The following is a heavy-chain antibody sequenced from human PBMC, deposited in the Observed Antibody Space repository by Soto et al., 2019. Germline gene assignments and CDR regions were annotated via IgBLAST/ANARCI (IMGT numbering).Heavy chain of an antibody. CDR2: IYYSGSS. Sequence: SETLSLTCTVSGGSISSGSYHWSWIRQHPGKGLEWIGNIYYSGSSYYNPSLKSRATISIDTSKDQLSLRLGSVTAADTAIYYCARVEGSSYYFRHDCWGRGTLVTVSS. CDR3: ARVEGSSYYFRHDC. J-gene: IGHJ4*02. CDR1: GGSISSGSYH. V-gene: IGHV4-31*03. D-gene: IGHD1-26*01.